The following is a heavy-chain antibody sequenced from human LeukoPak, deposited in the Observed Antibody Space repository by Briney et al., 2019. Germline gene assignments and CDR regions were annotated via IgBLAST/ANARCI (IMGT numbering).Heavy chain of an antibody. CDR1: GFTFSSYA. V-gene: IGHV3-23*01. CDR3: AKPDDYSNYFDY. CDR2: ISGSGGST. J-gene: IGHJ4*02. Sequence: QTGGSLRLSCAASGFTFSSYAMSWVRQAPGKGLEWVSAISGSGGSTYYADSVKGRFTISRDNSKNTLYLQMNSLRAEDTAVYYCAKPDDYSNYFDYWGQGTLVTVSS. D-gene: IGHD4-11*01.